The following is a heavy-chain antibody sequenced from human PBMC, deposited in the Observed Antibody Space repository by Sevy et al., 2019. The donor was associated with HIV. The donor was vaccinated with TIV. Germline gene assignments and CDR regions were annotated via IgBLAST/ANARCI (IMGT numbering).Heavy chain of an antibody. D-gene: IGHD4-17*01. CDR2: ISNSGTTI. CDR1: GFTFSSYE. CDR3: ARDLPPSATTVAHFDH. V-gene: IGHV3-48*03. Sequence: GSLRLSCAASGFTFSSYEMNWVRQAPGKGLEWVSYISNSGTTISDSDSVRGRFTISRDNARNSLYLQMNSLRGEDTAVYYCARDLPPSATTVAHFDHWGQGTLVTVSS. J-gene: IGHJ4*02.